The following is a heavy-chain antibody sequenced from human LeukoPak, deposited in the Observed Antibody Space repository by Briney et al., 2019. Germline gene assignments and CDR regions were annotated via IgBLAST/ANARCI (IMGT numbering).Heavy chain of an antibody. CDR1: GFTFSSYA. V-gene: IGHV3-23*01. CDR2: IGGSGGST. Sequence: GGSLRLSCAASGFTFSSYAMSWVRQAPGKGLEWVSAIGGSGGSTYYADSVKGRFTISRDNAKNSLYLQMNSLRAEDTAVYYCARGTATRGYNWFDPWGQGILVTVSS. J-gene: IGHJ5*02. CDR3: ARGTATRGYNWFDP. D-gene: IGHD3-10*01.